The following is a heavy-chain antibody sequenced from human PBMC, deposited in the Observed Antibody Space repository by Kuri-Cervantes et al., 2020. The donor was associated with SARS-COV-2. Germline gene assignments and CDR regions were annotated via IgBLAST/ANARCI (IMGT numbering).Heavy chain of an antibody. CDR1: GYSISSGHC. Sequence: GSLRLSCSVSGYSISSGHCWGWIRQSPGKGLVWIGEINHTGSTNYNPSLKSRVTISVGASKNQFSLKLNSVTAADTAVYYCARGTYTYYDFWRGPYFDYWGQGNLVTVSS. V-gene: IGHV4-38-2*02. CDR3: ARGTYTYYDFWRGPYFDY. CDR2: INHTGST. D-gene: IGHD3-3*01. J-gene: IGHJ4*02.